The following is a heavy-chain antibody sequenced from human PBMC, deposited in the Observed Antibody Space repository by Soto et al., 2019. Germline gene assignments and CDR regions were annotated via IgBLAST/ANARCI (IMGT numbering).Heavy chain of an antibody. Sequence: SVKVSCKASGFTLTSSAMQWVRHARGQRLEWIGWIVVGSGNTNYTQKFQERVTITRDMSTSTAYMELSSLRSEDTAVYYCAVGGRGFGVKYYYYMDVWGKGTTVTVSS. D-gene: IGHD3-10*01. CDR2: IVVGSGNT. V-gene: IGHV1-58*02. J-gene: IGHJ6*03. CDR3: AVGGRGFGVKYYYYMDV. CDR1: GFTLTSSA.